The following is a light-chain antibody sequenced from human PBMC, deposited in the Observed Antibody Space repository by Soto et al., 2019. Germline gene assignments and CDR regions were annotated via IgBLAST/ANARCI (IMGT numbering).Light chain of an antibody. J-gene: IGKJ1*01. V-gene: IGKV3-20*01. CDR1: QSVGSSY. CDR2: GAS. Sequence: EIVLTQPPGTLSLSPGERATLSCRASQSVGSSYLAWYQQKPGQAPRLLIYGASSRATGIPDRFSGSGSGTDFTLTISRLEPEDFAVYYCQQYGSSPLTFGQGTKVEIK. CDR3: QQYGSSPLT.